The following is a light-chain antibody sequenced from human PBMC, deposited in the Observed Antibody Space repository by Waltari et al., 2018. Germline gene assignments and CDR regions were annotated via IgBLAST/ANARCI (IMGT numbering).Light chain of an antibody. J-gene: IGLJ2*01. CDR1: SSNIGSNI. CDR2: GYD. Sequence: QSALTQPPSASGAPGQRVTISCTGSSSNIGSNIVTWYQQPPGTAPKLLVYGYDQRPSGVSDRFSGSKSGTSASLAISGLQPDDEADYYCAVWDDSLNCLVFGGGTKLTVL. CDR3: AVWDDSLNCLV. V-gene: IGLV1-44*01.